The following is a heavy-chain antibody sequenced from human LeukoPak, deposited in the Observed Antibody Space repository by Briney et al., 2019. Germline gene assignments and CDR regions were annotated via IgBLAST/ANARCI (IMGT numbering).Heavy chain of an antibody. D-gene: IGHD6-13*01. J-gene: IGHJ3*02. Sequence: GGSLRLSCAASGFTFSSYGMHWVRQAPGKGLEWVAVIWYDGSNKYYADSVKGRFTISRDNSKNTLYLQMNSLRAEDTAVYYCARVLIAAAGIDAFDIWGQGTMVTVSS. CDR2: IWYDGSNK. CDR1: GFTFSSYG. V-gene: IGHV3-33*01. CDR3: ARVLIAAAGIDAFDI.